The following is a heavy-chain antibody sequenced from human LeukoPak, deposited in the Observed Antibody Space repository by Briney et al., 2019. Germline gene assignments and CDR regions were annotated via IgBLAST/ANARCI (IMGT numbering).Heavy chain of an antibody. V-gene: IGHV1-2*02. J-gene: IGHJ4*02. Sequence: ASVKVPCKASGYTFTSHFMHWVRQAPGQGLEWMGWINPNSGGTNYAQKFQGRVTMTRDTSISTAYMELSRLRSDDTAVYYCARARWIQLAFFDYWGQGTLVTVSS. CDR3: ARARWIQLAFFDY. D-gene: IGHD5-18*01. CDR2: INPNSGGT. CDR1: GYTFTSHF.